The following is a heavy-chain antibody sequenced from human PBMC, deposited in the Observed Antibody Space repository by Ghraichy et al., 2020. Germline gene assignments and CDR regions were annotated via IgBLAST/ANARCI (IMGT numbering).Heavy chain of an antibody. CDR1: GFTFSSYG. V-gene: IGHV3-30*18. Sequence: GGSLRLSCAASGFTFSSYGMHWVRQAPGKGLEWVAVISYDGSNKYYADSVKGRFTISRDNSKNTLYLQMNSLRAEDTAVYYCAKALYNWNYYYYYYYMDVWGTGTTVTVSS. J-gene: IGHJ6*03. CDR2: ISYDGSNK. CDR3: AKALYNWNYYYYYYYMDV. D-gene: IGHD1-7*01.